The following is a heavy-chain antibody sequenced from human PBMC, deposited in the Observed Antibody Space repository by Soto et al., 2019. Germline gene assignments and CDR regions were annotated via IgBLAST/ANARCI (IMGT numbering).Heavy chain of an antibody. Sequence: PSETLSLTCTVSGGSISSGGYYWSWIRQHPGKGLEWIGYIYYSGSTYYNPSLKSRVTISVDTSKNQFSLKLSSVTAADTAVYYCARRKTHDYGDYFDYWGQGTLVTVSS. CDR3: ARRKTHDYGDYFDY. V-gene: IGHV4-31*03. D-gene: IGHD4-17*01. CDR1: GGSISSGGYY. CDR2: IYYSGST. J-gene: IGHJ4*02.